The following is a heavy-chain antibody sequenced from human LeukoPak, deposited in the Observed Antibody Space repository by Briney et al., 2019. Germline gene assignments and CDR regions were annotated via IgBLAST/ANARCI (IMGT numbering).Heavy chain of an antibody. V-gene: IGHV4-61*02. CDR1: GDSINSNNYY. CDR3: ARERITMVRGVMGYYYYYYMDV. Sequence: SETLSLTCTVSGDSINSNNYYWSWIRQPAGKGLEWIGRIYTSGSTNYNPSLKSRVTISVDTSKNQFSLKLSSVTAADTAVYYCARERITMVRGVMGYYYYYYMDVWGKGTTVTISS. CDR2: IYTSGST. J-gene: IGHJ6*03. D-gene: IGHD3-10*01.